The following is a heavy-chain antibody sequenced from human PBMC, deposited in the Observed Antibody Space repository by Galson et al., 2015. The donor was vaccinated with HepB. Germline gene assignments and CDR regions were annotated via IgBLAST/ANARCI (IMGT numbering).Heavy chain of an antibody. CDR3: ASSTLTRRYYGMDV. Sequence: SLRLSCAASGFTVSSNYMSWVRQAPGKGLEWVSVIYSGGSTYYADSVKGRFTISRHNSKNTLYLQMNSLRAEDTAVYYCASSTLTRRYYGMDVWGQGTTVTVSS. J-gene: IGHJ6*02. CDR2: IYSGGST. D-gene: IGHD1-14*01. CDR1: GFTVSSNY. V-gene: IGHV3-53*04.